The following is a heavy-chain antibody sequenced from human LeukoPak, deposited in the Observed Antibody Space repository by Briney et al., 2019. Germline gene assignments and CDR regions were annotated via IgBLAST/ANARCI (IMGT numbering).Heavy chain of an antibody. CDR1: GFAFTNYW. V-gene: IGHV3-7*01. Sequence: GGSLRLSCAASGFAFTNYWMVWVRQAPGKGLEWVASIGKDGSEKSYVDSVKGRLTISRDNARNSLYLQMSSLRVEDTAVYYCTRDIVYLQLEYWGQGALVTVSS. CDR3: TRDIVYLQLEY. CDR2: IGKDGSEK. D-gene: IGHD1-1*01. J-gene: IGHJ4*02.